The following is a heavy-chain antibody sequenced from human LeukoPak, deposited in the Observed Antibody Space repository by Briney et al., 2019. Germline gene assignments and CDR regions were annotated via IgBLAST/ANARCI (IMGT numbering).Heavy chain of an antibody. V-gene: IGHV4-61*01. CDR3: ARAAYSGSYHSDY. CDR2: IYYSGST. Sequence: SETLSLTCTVSGGSVNSGSYYWNWIRQPPGKGLEWIGYIYYSGSTNYNPSLKSRVTISVDTTKNQFSLKLSSVTAADTAVYYCARAAYSGSYHSDYWGQGTLVTVSS. D-gene: IGHD1-26*01. CDR1: GGSVNSGSYY. J-gene: IGHJ4*02.